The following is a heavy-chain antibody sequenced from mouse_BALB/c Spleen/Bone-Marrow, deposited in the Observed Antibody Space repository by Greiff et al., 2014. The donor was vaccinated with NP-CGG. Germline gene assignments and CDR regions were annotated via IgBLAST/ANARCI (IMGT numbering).Heavy chain of an antibody. J-gene: IGHJ4*01. CDR3: ARWITTVVAPYVMDY. D-gene: IGHD1-1*01. CDR1: GYAFSSYW. V-gene: IGHV1-80*01. Sequence: QVQLQQPGAELVRPGSSVKISCKASGYAFSSYWMNWVKQRPGQGLEWIGQIYPGDGDTNYNGKFKGKATKTADKSSSTAYMQPSSLTSEDSAVYCCARWITTVVAPYVMDYWGQGTSVTVSS. CDR2: IYPGDGDT.